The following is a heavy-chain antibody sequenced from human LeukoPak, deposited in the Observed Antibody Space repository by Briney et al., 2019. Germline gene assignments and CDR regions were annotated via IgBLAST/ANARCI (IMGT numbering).Heavy chain of an antibody. Sequence: PGGSLRLSCAASGFTFSSYAMHWVRQAPGKGLEWVAVISYDGSNKYYADSVKGRFTISRDNSKNTLYLQMNSLRAEDTAVYYCARVHRVVTAMWGAFDIWGQGTMVTVSP. D-gene: IGHD2-21*02. J-gene: IGHJ3*02. CDR1: GFTFSSYA. V-gene: IGHV3-30-3*01. CDR3: ARVHRVVTAMWGAFDI. CDR2: ISYDGSNK.